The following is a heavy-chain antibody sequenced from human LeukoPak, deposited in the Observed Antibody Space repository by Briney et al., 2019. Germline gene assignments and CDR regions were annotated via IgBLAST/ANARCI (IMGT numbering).Heavy chain of an antibody. CDR3: AKDYYGSGYYYYGLDV. CDR1: GFTFSNYW. D-gene: IGHD3-10*01. Sequence: PGGSLRLSCAASGFTFSNYWIHWVRQAPGKGLEWVSTISGSGDNTYYTDSVKGRFTISRDHSKNTLYLQMNRLRAEDTALYYCAKDYYGSGYYYYGLDVWGQGTTVTVSS. CDR2: ISGSGDNT. V-gene: IGHV3-23*01. J-gene: IGHJ6*02.